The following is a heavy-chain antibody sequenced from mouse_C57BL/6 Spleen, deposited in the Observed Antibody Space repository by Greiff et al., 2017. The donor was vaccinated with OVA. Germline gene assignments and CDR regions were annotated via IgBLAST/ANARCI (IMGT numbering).Heavy chain of an antibody. D-gene: IGHD1-1*01. CDR2: ISSGSSTI. J-gene: IGHJ2*01. V-gene: IGHV5-17*01. Sequence: EVKLVESGGGLVKPGGSLKLSCAASGFTFSDYGMHWVRQAPEKGLEWVAYISSGSSTIYYADTVKGRFTISRDNAKNTLFLQMTRLRSEDTAMYYCARKTVVDFDYWGQGTTLTVSS. CDR1: GFTFSDYG. CDR3: ARKTVVDFDY.